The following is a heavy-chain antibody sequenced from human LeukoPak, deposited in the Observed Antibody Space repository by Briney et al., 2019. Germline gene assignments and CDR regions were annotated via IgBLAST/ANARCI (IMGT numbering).Heavy chain of an antibody. CDR3: ARTYYDFWSGFQDAFDI. D-gene: IGHD3-3*01. Sequence: SETLSLTCAVSGYSISSGYYWGWIRQPPGQGLEWIGSIYHSGSTYYNPSLKSRVTISVDTSKNQFSLKLSSVTAADTAVYYCARTYYDFWSGFQDAFDIWGQGTMVTVSS. V-gene: IGHV4-38-2*01. CDR2: IYHSGST. CDR1: GYSISSGYY. J-gene: IGHJ3*02.